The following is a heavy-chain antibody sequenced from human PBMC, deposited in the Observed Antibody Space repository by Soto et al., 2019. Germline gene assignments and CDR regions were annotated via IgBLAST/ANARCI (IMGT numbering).Heavy chain of an antibody. V-gene: IGHV4-4*02. CDR1: GASISSSNW. J-gene: IGHJ4*02. CDR3: ASQGGFQIDY. CDR2: SYHSGST. D-gene: IGHD3-16*01. Sequence: QVQLQEPGPGLVKPSGTLSLTCAVSGASISSSNWWRGVRQPPGKGLEWIGESYHSGSTNYNPSLKSRVTKSVDKSKNQFSLKLSSVTAADTDGYYCASQGGFQIDYWGQGTLVTVSS.